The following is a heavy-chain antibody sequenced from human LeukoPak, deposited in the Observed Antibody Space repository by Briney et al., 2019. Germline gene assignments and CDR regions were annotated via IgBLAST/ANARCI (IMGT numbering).Heavy chain of an antibody. D-gene: IGHD3-22*01. CDR3: ARIQKTLIVVVPSAYAFDI. J-gene: IGHJ3*02. Sequence: SETLSLTCTVSGGSISSSSYYWGWIRQPPGKGLEWIGSIYYSGSTYYNLSLKSRVTISVDTSKNQFSLKLSSVTAADTAVYYCARIQKTLIVVVPSAYAFDIWGQGTMVTVSS. CDR1: GGSISSSSYY. CDR2: IYYSGST. V-gene: IGHV4-39*01.